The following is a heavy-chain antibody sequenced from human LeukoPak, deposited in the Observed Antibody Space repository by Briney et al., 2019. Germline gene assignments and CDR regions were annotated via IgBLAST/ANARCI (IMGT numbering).Heavy chain of an antibody. Sequence: GGSPRLSCAASGFTPSDHYMEWVRQAPGEGLEWVGHITNKANSYTIKYAASVKCRFTMTRDESKNPLYLQMNTLKTQDWTILYCTTSRPYSALDYWGQGTLVTVSS. J-gene: IGHJ4*02. V-gene: IGHV3-72*01. CDR3: TTSRPYSALDY. CDR1: GFTPSDHY. D-gene: IGHD2-15*01. CDR2: ITNKANSYTI.